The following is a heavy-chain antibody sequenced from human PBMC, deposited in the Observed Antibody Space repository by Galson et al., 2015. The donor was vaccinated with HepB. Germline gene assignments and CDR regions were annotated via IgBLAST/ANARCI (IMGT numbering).Heavy chain of an antibody. CDR1: GFTFSSYS. V-gene: IGHV3-48*02. J-gene: IGHJ4*02. D-gene: IGHD3-9*01. CDR3: ARQAYYDILTGYYRGFMFDY. CDR2: ISSSSSTI. Sequence: SLRLSCAASGFTFSSYSMNWVRQAPGKGLEWVSYISSSSSTIYYADSVKGRFTISRDNAKNSLYLQMNSLRDEDTAVYYCARQAYYDILTGYYRGFMFDYWGQGTLVTVSS.